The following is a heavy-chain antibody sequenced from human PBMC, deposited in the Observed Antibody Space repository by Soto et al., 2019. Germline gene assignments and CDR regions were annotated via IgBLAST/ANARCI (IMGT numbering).Heavy chain of an antibody. Sequence: GESLKISCKGSGFTFTSYWIAWVRQMPGKGLDWMGIIYPGDSDTSYSPSFQGQVTISADKSINTAYLHWSSLKASDTAIYYCAKHEGYCSTTTCSNFDYWGQGTLVTVSS. CDR1: GFTFTSYW. J-gene: IGHJ4*02. CDR3: AKHEGYCSTTTCSNFDY. CDR2: IYPGDSDT. V-gene: IGHV5-51*01. D-gene: IGHD2-2*01.